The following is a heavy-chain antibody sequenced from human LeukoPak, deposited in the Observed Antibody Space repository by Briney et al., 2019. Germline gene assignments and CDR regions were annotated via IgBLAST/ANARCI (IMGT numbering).Heavy chain of an antibody. Sequence: PGGSLRLSCAASGFTFDDYTMHWVRQAPGKGLEWVSLISWDGSNTYYADSVKGRFTIFRDNSKNMLYLQMNILRAEDTAVYFCAKTSRHSYCSGGSCYRGEGDYWGQGTLVTVSS. CDR3: AKTSRHSYCSGGSCYRGEGDY. D-gene: IGHD2-15*01. CDR1: GFTFDDYT. J-gene: IGHJ4*02. CDR2: ISWDGSNT. V-gene: IGHV3-43*01.